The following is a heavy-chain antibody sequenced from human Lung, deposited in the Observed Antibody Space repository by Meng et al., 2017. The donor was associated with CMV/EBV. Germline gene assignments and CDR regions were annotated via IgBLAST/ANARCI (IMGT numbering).Heavy chain of an antibody. J-gene: IGHJ6*02. V-gene: IGHV1-8*01. D-gene: IGHD2/OR15-2a*01. CDR3: AREEILVEASAVGRAKYYYSVMDA. CDR1: GYTFTRYE. Sequence: ASVXVSXXASGYTFTRYEINWVRQAAGQGLEWMGWMNTNSGNTGYAQNFQGRVTMTRNTATGTAYMELTSLKSEDTAVYYCAREEILVEASAVGRAKYYYSVMDAWGQGXTVTVSS. CDR2: MNTNSGNT.